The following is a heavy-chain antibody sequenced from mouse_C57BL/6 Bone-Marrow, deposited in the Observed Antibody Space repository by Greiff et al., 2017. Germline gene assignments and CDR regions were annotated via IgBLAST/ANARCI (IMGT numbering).Heavy chain of an antibody. Sequence: EVQLQQSGAELVRPGASVKLSCTASGFNITDDYMHWVKQRPEQGLEWIGWIDPENGDTEYASKFQGKATITADTSSNTAYLQLSSLTSEDTAVCYCTTCTTVVGYYYARDYWGQGTSVPVSS. V-gene: IGHV14-4*01. CDR3: TTCTTVVGYYYARDY. CDR1: GFNITDDY. CDR2: IDPENGDT. J-gene: IGHJ4*01. D-gene: IGHD1-1*01.